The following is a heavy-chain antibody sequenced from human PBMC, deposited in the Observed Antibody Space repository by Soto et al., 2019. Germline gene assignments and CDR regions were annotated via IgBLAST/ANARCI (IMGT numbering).Heavy chain of an antibody. CDR1: GGSVSSNH. V-gene: IGHV4-4*08. CDR2: IFYNGST. CDR3: AREFFWRSSSSPTFYYYLDV. J-gene: IGHJ6*03. D-gene: IGHD6-6*01. Sequence: VQLRESGEGLVKPSETLSLTCTVSGGSVSSNHWTWIRQSPGQGLEWIGYIFYNGSTDYNPSLKSRAPISLSTSKRQFSLKLTPVTAADTAVNYCAREFFWRSSSSPTFYYYLDVWGKGATVTVSS.